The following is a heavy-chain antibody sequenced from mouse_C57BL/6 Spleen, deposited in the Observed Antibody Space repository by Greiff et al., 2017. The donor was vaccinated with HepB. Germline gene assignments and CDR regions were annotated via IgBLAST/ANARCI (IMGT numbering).Heavy chain of an antibody. V-gene: IGHV1-54*01. Sequence: QVQLKQSGAELVRPGTSVKVSCKASGYAFTNYLIEWVKQRPGQGLEWIGVINPGSGGTNYNEKFKGKATLTADKSSSTAYMQLSSLTSEDSAVYFCARKDYYGSSYGAMDYWGQGTSVTVSS. D-gene: IGHD1-1*01. J-gene: IGHJ4*01. CDR1: GYAFTNYL. CDR2: INPGSGGT. CDR3: ARKDYYGSSYGAMDY.